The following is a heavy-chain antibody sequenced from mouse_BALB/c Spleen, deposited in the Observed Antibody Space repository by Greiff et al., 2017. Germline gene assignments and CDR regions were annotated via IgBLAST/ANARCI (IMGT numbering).Heavy chain of an antibody. Sequence: EVQLVESGGGLVQPGGSLRLSCATSGFTFTDYYMSWVRQPPGKALEWLGFIRNKANGYTTEYSASVKGRFTISRDNSQSILYLQMNTLRAEDSATYYCARDRGLPMYAMDYWGQGTSVTVSS. CDR3: ARDRGLPMYAMDY. V-gene: IGHV7-3*02. CDR2: IRNKANGYTT. J-gene: IGHJ4*01. CDR1: GFTFTDYY. D-gene: IGHD3-1*01.